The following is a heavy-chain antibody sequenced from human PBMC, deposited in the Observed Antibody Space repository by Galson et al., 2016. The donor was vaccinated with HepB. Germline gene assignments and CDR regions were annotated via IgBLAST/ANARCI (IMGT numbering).Heavy chain of an antibody. CDR3: ARHSGRYNYDNSVYWYFDL. J-gene: IGHJ2*01. D-gene: IGHD3-10*01. V-gene: IGHV3-9*01. Sequence: SLRLSCAASGFSFDDYAMHWVRQVPGKGLEWVSGISWNGGSIGYADSVRGRFTISRDNAKNSLYLQMNSLRPEDTAWYYCARHSGRYNYDNSVYWYFDLWGRGTQVIVSS. CDR1: GFSFDDYA. CDR2: ISWNGGSI.